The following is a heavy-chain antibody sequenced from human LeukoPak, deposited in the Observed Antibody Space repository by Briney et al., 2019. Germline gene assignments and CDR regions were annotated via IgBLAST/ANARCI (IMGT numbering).Heavy chain of an antibody. V-gene: IGHV4-59*01. CDR3: ARGGSSSSLNHFDY. Sequence: PSETLSLTCTVSGGSISSYYWSWIRQPPGEGLEWIGYIYYSGSANYNPSLNSRVTMSVDTSKSQFSLNLSSATAVDTAVYFCARGGSSSSLNHFDYWGQGTLVTVSS. J-gene: IGHJ4*02. D-gene: IGHD6-13*01. CDR2: IYYSGSA. CDR1: GGSISSYY.